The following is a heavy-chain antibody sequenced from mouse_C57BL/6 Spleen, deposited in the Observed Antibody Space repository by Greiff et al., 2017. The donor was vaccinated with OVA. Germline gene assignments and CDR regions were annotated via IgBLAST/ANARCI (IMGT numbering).Heavy chain of an antibody. V-gene: IGHV1-5*01. Sequence: VQLQQSGTVLARPGASVKMSCKTSGYTFTSYWMHWVKQRPGQGLEWIGAIYPGNSDTSYNQKFKGKAKLTAVTSASTAYMELSSLTNEDSAVYYCTPSTAWFAYWGQGTSVTVSS. J-gene: IGHJ4*01. D-gene: IGHD2-10*02. CDR1: GYTFTSYW. CDR3: TPSTAWFAY. CDR2: IYPGNSDT.